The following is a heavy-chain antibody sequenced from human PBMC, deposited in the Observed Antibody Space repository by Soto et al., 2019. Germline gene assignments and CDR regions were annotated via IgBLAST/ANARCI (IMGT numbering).Heavy chain of an antibody. V-gene: IGHV2-5*02. D-gene: IGHD1-26*01. CDR3: AHRGGGIVDWYFDL. CDR2: IYWDDDK. CDR1: GFSLGTYGVG. J-gene: IGHJ2*01. Sequence: QITLNESGPPLVKPTQTLTLTCTFSGFSLGTYGVGVGWIRQPPGKALEWLALIYWDDDKRYSPSLKSRLTITKDTSKRQVFLPLTHMDPVDTATYYCAHRGGGIVDWYFDLWGRGTPVIVSS.